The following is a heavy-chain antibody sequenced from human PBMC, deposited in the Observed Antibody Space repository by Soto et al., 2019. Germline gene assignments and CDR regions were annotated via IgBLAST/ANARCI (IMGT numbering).Heavy chain of an antibody. V-gene: IGHV4-59*01. D-gene: IGHD5-12*01. Sequence: PSETLSLTCTVSGDSISRYYWSWVRQPPGMGLEWIGYIYYSGSTNYNPSLKSRVTISVDTSKNQFSLRLSSVTAADTAVYYCARDQYSGYNRGAFDIWGQGTMVTVS. CDR1: GDSISRYY. CDR3: ARDQYSGYNRGAFDI. J-gene: IGHJ3*02. CDR2: IYYSGST.